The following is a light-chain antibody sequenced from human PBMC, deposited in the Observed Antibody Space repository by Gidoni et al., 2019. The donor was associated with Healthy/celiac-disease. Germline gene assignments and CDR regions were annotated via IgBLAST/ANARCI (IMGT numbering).Light chain of an antibody. CDR2: DAS. V-gene: IGKV1-33*01. CDR3: QQYDNLPPLT. Sequence: IHMTQSPSSLSASVGDRVTITCQASQDISNYLNWYQQKTAKAPKLLIYDASNLETGVTSTFSGSGSGTDFTFTISSLQPEDIATYYCQQYDNLPPLTFGGGTKVEIK. CDR1: QDISNY. J-gene: IGKJ4*01.